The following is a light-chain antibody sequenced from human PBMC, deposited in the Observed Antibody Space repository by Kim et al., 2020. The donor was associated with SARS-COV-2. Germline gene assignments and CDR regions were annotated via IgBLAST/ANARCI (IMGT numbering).Light chain of an antibody. V-gene: IGKV3-11*01. J-gene: IGKJ4*01. CDR2: DAS. CDR1: QSVSSY. Sequence: PGERAPLSCRASQSVSSYLAWYQQKPGQAPRLLIYDASNRATGIPARFSGSGSGTDFTLTISSLEPEDFAVYYCQQRSNWPPPLTFGGGTKVDIK. CDR3: QQRSNWPPPLT.